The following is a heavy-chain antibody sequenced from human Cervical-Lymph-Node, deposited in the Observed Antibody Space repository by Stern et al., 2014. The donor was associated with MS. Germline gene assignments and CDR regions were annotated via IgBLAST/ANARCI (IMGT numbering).Heavy chain of an antibody. D-gene: IGHD3-10*01. J-gene: IGHJ4*01. CDR3: ARHVWSYRQFDD. CDR2: IYHGGRT. V-gene: IGHV4-39*01. CDR1: GASINDNTYY. Sequence: QVQLQESGPGLVLPSATLSLTCTVSGASINDNTYYWVWVRQPPGKGLEWLGSIYHGGRTSYKPFMKDRVTLSIDTSDNRFSLQRGSVTAADTAVYYCARHVWSYRQFDDWGHGTLVAVSS.